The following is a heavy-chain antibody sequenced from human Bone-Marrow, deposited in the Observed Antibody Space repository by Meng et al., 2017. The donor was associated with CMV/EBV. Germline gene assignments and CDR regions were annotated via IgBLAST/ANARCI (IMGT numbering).Heavy chain of an antibody. CDR3: ARARGSHYFDY. J-gene: IGHJ4*02. CDR1: GGAISNYY. D-gene: IGHD3-10*01. V-gene: IGHV4-59*01. CDR2: VYYSGTT. Sequence: SETLSLTCSVSGGAISNYYWSWIRQPPGKGLEWIGYVYYSGTTNYNPSLKSRVSISVDTSKNQFSLKLSSVTAADTAVYYCARARGSHYFDYWGQGRRITVSS.